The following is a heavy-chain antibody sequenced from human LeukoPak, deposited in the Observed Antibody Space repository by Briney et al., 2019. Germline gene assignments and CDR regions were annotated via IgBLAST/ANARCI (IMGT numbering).Heavy chain of an antibody. D-gene: IGHD3-10*01. CDR2: IKEDGREK. CDR3: ARDNRGKDY. J-gene: IGHJ4*02. V-gene: IGHV3-7*01. CDR1: GFTFSTYW. Sequence: PGGSLRLSCAASGFTFSTYWMSWVRQAPGKGRDWVANIKEDGREKYYVDSVKGRFTISRDNAKNSLYLQMNSLRAEDTAVYYYARDNRGKDYWGQGTLVTVSS.